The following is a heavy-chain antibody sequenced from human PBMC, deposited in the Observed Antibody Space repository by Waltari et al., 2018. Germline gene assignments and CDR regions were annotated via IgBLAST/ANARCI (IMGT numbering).Heavy chain of an antibody. CDR1: GGSISNYY. Sequence: QVQLPESGPGLVKPAETLSLTCTVSGGSISNYYCRSIRQPPGKGLEWIGYISYSGSTTYSPSLKSRVTITVDTSKKQFSLKLNFVTAADTAVYYCARGSEGSYCSGGTCYSYYYMDVWGKGTTVTVSS. CDR3: ARGSEGSYCSGGTCYSYYYMDV. D-gene: IGHD2-15*01. V-gene: IGHV4-59*01. J-gene: IGHJ6*03. CDR2: ISYSGST.